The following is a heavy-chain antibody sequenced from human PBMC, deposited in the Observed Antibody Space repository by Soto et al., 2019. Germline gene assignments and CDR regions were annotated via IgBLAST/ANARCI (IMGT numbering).Heavy chain of an antibody. Sequence: QVQLQESGPGLVKPSETLSLTCTVSGGSISSYYWSWIRQPPGQGLEWIGYIYYSGSTNYNPSLQSRVTISLATSKHHFSLKLSSVPAADTAVYYCATAEISGWYPYFDYWVQGTLVTVSS. CDR3: ATAEISGWYPYFDY. V-gene: IGHV4-59*01. CDR2: IYYSGST. D-gene: IGHD6-19*01. CDR1: GGSISSYY. J-gene: IGHJ4*02.